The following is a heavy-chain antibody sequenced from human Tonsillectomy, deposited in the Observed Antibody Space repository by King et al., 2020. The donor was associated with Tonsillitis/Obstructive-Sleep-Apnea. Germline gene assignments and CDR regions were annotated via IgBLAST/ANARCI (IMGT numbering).Heavy chain of an antibody. CDR2: ISFDGSNK. J-gene: IGHJ4*02. CDR3: ARDRGVTGWYFDH. CDR1: GFIFSTYA. Sequence: VQLVESGGGVVQAGKSLGLSCAASGFIFSTYAMHWVRQAPGKGLEWVAVISFDGSNKYYADSVKGRFTISRDNYKNTLYLQMNSLRAEDTAVFYCARDRGVTGWYFDHWGQGPLVAVSS. V-gene: IGHV3-30*04. D-gene: IGHD3-10*01.